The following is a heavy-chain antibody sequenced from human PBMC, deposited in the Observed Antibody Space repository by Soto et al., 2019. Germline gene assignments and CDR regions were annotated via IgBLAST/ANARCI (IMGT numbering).Heavy chain of an antibody. V-gene: IGHV4-30-4*01. CDR2: NYYSGST. Sequence: SETRSLTCTVSGGSISSGEYYWSWIRQSPGKGLEWIGYNYYSGSTYYNPSLQSRVTLLIETSKNQFSLTLSSVTAADTALYFCPRQRTSVVPQAPFAVWGPRSLVSVSS. D-gene: IGHD6-25*01. CDR3: PRQRTSVVPQAPFAV. J-gene: IGHJ1*01. CDR1: GGSISSGEYY.